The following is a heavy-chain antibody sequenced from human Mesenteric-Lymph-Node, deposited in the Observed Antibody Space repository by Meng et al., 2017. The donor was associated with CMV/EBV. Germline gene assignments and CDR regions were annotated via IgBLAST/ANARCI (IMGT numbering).Heavy chain of an antibody. Sequence: TCTFSGFSLSTSGEGVGWIRQPPGKALEWLANIYWNDDKRHSPSMERRLTITKDTSENQVVLTMTNMEPADTATYYCAHRDFWTDFDYWGQGALVTVSS. V-gene: IGHV2-5*01. CDR3: AHRDFWTDFDY. CDR1: GFSLSTSGEG. J-gene: IGHJ4*02. D-gene: IGHD3/OR15-3a*01. CDR2: IYWNDDK.